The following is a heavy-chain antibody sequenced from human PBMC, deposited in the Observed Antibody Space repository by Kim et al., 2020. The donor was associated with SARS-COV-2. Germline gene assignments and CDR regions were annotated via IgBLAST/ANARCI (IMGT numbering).Heavy chain of an antibody. D-gene: IGHD6-13*01. Sequence: GGSLRLSCAASGFIFSDSAIHWVRQASGKGLEWVGRIRRKAVNYATAYAASLKGRFTIFRDDSKNTVYLQMNSLKTEDTAVYYCTRYNAAAGIYGMDVWGQGTTVTVSS. CDR2: IRRKAVNYAT. CDR3: TRYNAAAGIYGMDV. V-gene: IGHV3-73*01. J-gene: IGHJ6*02. CDR1: GFIFSDSA.